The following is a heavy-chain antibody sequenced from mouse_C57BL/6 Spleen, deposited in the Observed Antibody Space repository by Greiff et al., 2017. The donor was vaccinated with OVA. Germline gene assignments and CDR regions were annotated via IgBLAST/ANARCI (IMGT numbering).Heavy chain of an antibody. J-gene: IGHJ1*03. Sequence: VHVKQSGPELVKPGASVKISCKASGYSFTDYNMNWVKQSTGQSLEWIGVINPNYGTTSYNQKFKGKATLTVDQSSSTAYMQLNSLTSEDSAVYYCARGGEDGYYGYFDVWGTGTTVTVSS. CDR2: INPNYGTT. D-gene: IGHD2-3*01. CDR3: ARGGEDGYYGYFDV. CDR1: GYSFTDYN. V-gene: IGHV1-39*01.